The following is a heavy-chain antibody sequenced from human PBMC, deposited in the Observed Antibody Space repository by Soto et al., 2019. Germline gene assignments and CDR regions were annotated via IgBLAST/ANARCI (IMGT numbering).Heavy chain of an antibody. J-gene: IGHJ6*02. V-gene: IGHV3-30*03. D-gene: IGHD3-22*01. CDR1: GFTFSSYG. CDR2: ISFDGSNK. CDR3: AMIAAPSGYYYGMDV. Sequence: QVQLVESGGGVVQPGRSLRLSCAASGFTFSSYGMHWVRQAPGKGLEWVALISFDGSNKYYADSVKGRFTISRDNSRNTLYRQMNNLRAEDTAVYYCAMIAAPSGYYYGMDVWGQGTTVTVSS.